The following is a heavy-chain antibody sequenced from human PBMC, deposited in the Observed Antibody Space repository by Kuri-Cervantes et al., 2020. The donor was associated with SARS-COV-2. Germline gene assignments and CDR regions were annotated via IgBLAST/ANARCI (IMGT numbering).Heavy chain of an antibody. CDR1: GFTFSSYW. D-gene: IGHD2-15*01. CDR3: ARDEYSGDIVAPDC. V-gene: IGHV3-7*05. Sequence: GESLKISCAASGFTFSSYWMSWVRQAPGKGLEWVANIKQDGSEKYYVDSVKGRFTISRDNAKNSLYLQMNSLRAEDTAVYYCARDEYSGDIVAPDCWGQGTLVTVSS. J-gene: IGHJ4*02. CDR2: IKQDGSEK.